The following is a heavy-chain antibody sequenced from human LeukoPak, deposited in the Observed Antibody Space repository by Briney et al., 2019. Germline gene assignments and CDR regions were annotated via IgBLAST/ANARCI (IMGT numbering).Heavy chain of an antibody. CDR1: GFTFSSYS. D-gene: IGHD6-19*01. V-gene: IGHV3-21*01. Sequence: GGSLRLSCAASGFTFSSYSMNWVRQAPGKGLEWVSSISSSSSYIYYADSVKGRFTISRDNAKNSLYLQMNSLRAEDTAVYYCASEPPLIAVAALYYYSGMDVWGQGPTVTVSS. CDR2: ISSSSSYI. CDR3: ASEPPLIAVAALYYYSGMDV. J-gene: IGHJ6*02.